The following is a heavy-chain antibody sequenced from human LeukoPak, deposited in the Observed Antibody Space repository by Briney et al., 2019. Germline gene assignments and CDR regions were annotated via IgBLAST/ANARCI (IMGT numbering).Heavy chain of an antibody. CDR3: ANENLWFGELLSWFDP. D-gene: IGHD3-10*01. CDR1: GGSISSSSYY. Sequence: SETLSLTCTVSGGSISSSSYYWGWIRQPPGKGLEWIGSIDYSGSAYYNPSLKSRVTISVDTSKNQFSLKLSSVTAADTAVYYCANENLWFGELLSWFDPWGQGTLVTVSS. V-gene: IGHV4-39*01. J-gene: IGHJ5*02. CDR2: IDYSGSA.